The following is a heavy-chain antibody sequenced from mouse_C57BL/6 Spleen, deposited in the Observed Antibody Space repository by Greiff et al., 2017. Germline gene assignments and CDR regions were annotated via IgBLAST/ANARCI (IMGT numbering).Heavy chain of an antibody. D-gene: IGHD2-1*01. CDR3: ARQRIYYGNYWFAY. Sequence: DVQLVESGGDLVKPGGSLKLSCAASGFTFSSYGMSWVRQTPDKRLEWVATISSGGSYTYYPDSVKGRFTISGDNAKNTLYLQMSSLKSEDTALYYCARQRIYYGNYWFAYWGQGTLVTVSA. J-gene: IGHJ3*01. CDR2: ISSGGSYT. V-gene: IGHV5-6*01. CDR1: GFTFSSYG.